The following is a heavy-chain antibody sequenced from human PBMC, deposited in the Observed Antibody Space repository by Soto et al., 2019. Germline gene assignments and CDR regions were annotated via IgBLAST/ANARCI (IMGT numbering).Heavy chain of an antibody. CDR2: ISHIGGGA. Sequence: EVQLLQSGGGLVQPGGSLRLSCAASGFTFSSYDMSWVRQAPGKGLEWVSSISHIGGGAYYADSVRGRFTISRDNSKNKLYLQVNSLRAEDTAVYYCATPYAVVLDYWGQGTLVTVSS. J-gene: IGHJ4*02. D-gene: IGHD2-15*01. CDR1: GFTFSSYD. CDR3: ATPYAVVLDY. V-gene: IGHV3-23*01.